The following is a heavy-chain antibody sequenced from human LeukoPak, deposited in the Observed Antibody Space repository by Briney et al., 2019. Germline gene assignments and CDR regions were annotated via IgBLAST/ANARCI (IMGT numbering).Heavy chain of an antibody. CDR3: ARDRFRPTVTTPYYYYGMDV. V-gene: IGHV1-69*13. CDR2: IIPIFGTA. J-gene: IGHJ6*02. CDR1: GGTFSSYA. Sequence: SVKVSCKASGGTFSSYAISWVRQAPGQGLEWMGGIIPIFGTANYAQKFQGRVTITADESTSTAYMELSSPRSEDTAVYYCARDRFRPTVTTPYYYYGMDVWGQGTTVTVSS. D-gene: IGHD4-17*01.